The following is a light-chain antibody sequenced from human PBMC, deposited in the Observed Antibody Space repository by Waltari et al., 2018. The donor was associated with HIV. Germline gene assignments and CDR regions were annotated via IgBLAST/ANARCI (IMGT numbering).Light chain of an antibody. CDR1: TPNVGSNF. Sequence: QSVLTQPPSASGTPGQRVTISCSGTTPNVGSNFVSWYQQLPGTAPKVLIYRDNRRPSGVPDRFSGSKSGASASLAISGLRSEDEGDYYCATWDGSLGGAYVFGAGTKVSVL. CDR3: ATWDGSLGGAYV. V-gene: IGLV1-47*01. J-gene: IGLJ1*01. CDR2: RDN.